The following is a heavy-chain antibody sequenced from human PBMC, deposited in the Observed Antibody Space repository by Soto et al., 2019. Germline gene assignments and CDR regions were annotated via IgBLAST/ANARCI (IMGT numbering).Heavy chain of an antibody. CDR3: ARVQMATLYFDD. V-gene: IGHV4-59*01. D-gene: IGHD2-15*01. CDR1: SGSMSGYY. Sequence: QVQLQESGPGLVKPSETLSLNCSVSSGSMSGYYWSWVRQPPGKGLEWIGYIYYSGTDNYNPSLESRLTISVDTSKNLFSLKLNSVTAADTAVYYCARVQMATLYFDDWGQGTLVTVSS. CDR2: IYYSGTD. J-gene: IGHJ4*02.